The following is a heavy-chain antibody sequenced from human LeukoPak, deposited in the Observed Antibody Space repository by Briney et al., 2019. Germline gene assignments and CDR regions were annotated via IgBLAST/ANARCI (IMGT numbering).Heavy chain of an antibody. D-gene: IGHD2-2*01. CDR1: GFTLTDFY. CDR3: ARTTGGYCTSTNCLFNY. V-gene: IGHV1-2*02. J-gene: IGHJ4*02. CDR2: INPNSGST. Sequence: GASVKVSCRASGFTLTDFYIHWVRQAPGQGLAWMGWINPNSGSTSFARKFQGRVTMTRDTSISTAYMELSRLRSDDTAVYYCARTTGGYCTSTNCLFNYWGQGTLVTVSS.